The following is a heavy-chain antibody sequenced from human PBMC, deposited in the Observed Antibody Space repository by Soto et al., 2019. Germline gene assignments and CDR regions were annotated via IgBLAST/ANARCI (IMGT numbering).Heavy chain of an antibody. V-gene: IGHV3-30-3*01. CDR2: ISYDGSNT. CDR1: GFTFSRFS. CDR3: ARDLGMFLSYYYYGMDV. D-gene: IGHD3-10*02. Sequence: QVQLVESGGGVVQPGRSLTLSCAASGFTFSRFSMHWVRQAPGKGLAWVAVISYDGSNTHYAESVKGRFNISRDDSKNTVFLQMNNLRGADSAVYYSARDLGMFLSYYYYGMDVWGPGTTVSVSS. J-gene: IGHJ6*02.